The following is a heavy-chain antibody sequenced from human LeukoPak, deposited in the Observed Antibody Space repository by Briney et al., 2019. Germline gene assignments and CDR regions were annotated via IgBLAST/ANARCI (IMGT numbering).Heavy chain of an antibody. CDR2: IIPIFGTA. D-gene: IGHD5-18*01. V-gene: IGHV1-69*06. CDR3: ARGDTAMDAFDI. CDR1: GGTFSSYA. J-gene: IGHJ3*02. Sequence: SVKVSCKASGGTFSSYAISWVRQAPGQGLEWMGGIIPIFGTANYAQKFQGRVTITANKSTSTAYMELSSLRSEDTAVYYCARGDTAMDAFDIWGQGTMVTVSS.